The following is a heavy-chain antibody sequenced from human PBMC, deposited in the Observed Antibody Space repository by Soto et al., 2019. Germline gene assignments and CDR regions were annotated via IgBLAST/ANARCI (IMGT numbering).Heavy chain of an antibody. CDR3: AKDQPIVTHEGDYYYGMDV. CDR1: GFTFSSYG. J-gene: IGHJ6*02. Sequence: QVQLVESGGGVVQPGRSLRLSCAASGFTFSSYGMHWVRQAPGKGLEWVAVISYDGSNKYYADSVKGRFTISRDNSKNTLYLQMNSLRAEDTAVYYCAKDQPIVTHEGDYYYGMDVWGQGTTVTVSS. D-gene: IGHD4-4*01. V-gene: IGHV3-30*18. CDR2: ISYDGSNK.